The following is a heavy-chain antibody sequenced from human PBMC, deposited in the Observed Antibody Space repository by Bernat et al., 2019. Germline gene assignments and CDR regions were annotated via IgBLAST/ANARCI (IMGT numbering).Heavy chain of an antibody. Sequence: QVQLVESGGGVVQPGRSLRLSCAASGFTFSSYAMHWVRQAPGKGLEWVAVISYDGSNKYYADSVKGRFTISRDNSKNTLYLQMYSLRAEDTAVYYCARDQDGSGSYYTFDYWGQGTLVTVSS. D-gene: IGHD3-10*01. CDR2: ISYDGSNK. CDR3: ARDQDGSGSYYTFDY. CDR1: GFTFSSYA. J-gene: IGHJ4*02. V-gene: IGHV3-30*01.